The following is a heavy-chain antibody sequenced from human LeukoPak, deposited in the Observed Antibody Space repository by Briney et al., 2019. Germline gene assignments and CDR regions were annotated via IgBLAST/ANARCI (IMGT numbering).Heavy chain of an antibody. D-gene: IGHD5-18*01. V-gene: IGHV3-30*02. J-gene: IGHJ3*02. Sequence: GGSLRLSCAASGFTFSSYGMHWVRQAPGKGLEWVAFIRYDGSHKYYVDSVKGRFTISRDNSKNTLYLQVNSLRAEDTAVYYCAREVSWDTAMVTSSDADLNAFGIWGQGTMVTVSS. CDR2: IRYDGSHK. CDR1: GFTFSSYG. CDR3: AREVSWDTAMVTSSDADLNAFGI.